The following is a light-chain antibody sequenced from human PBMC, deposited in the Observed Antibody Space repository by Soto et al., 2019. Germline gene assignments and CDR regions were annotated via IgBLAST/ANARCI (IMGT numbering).Light chain of an antibody. J-gene: IGKJ3*01. V-gene: IGKV1-33*01. Sequence: DIQMTQSPPSLSASVGDRVTITCQASQDIRNRLNWYRQKPGKAPEVLIYDASNLATGVPSRFTGSGSDIDFTLSISSLQPGDIATYYCHPYDNPLRLTIGPGTKVNIQ. CDR3: HPYDNPLRLT. CDR2: DAS. CDR1: QDIRNR.